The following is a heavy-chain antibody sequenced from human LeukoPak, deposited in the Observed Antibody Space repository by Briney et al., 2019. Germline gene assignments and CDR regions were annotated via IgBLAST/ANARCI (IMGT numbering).Heavy chain of an antibody. CDR3: TRDPGSGDCFDY. CDR2: ISSSSSTI. Sequence: PGGSLRLSCAASGFTFSSYSMNWVRQAPGKGLEWVSYISSSSSTIYYADSVKGRFTISRDNAKNTLYLQMNSLRAEDTGVYYCTRDPGSGDCFDYWGQGTLVTVSS. D-gene: IGHD2-21*01. V-gene: IGHV3-48*01. J-gene: IGHJ4*02. CDR1: GFTFSSYS.